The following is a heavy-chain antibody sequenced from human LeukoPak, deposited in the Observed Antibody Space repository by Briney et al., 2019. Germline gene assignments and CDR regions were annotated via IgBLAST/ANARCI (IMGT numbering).Heavy chain of an antibody. V-gene: IGHV1-18*01. D-gene: IGHD2-2*01. CDR1: GYTFTSYG. CDR3: ARAPYCSSTSCYLPELDY. CDR2: ISAYNGNT. Sequence: ASVKVSCKASGYTFTSYGISWVRQAPGQGLEWMGWISAYNGNTNYAQKLQGRVTMTTDTSTRTAYMELRSLRSDDTAVYYCARAPYCSSTSCYLPELDYWGQGTLVTVSS. J-gene: IGHJ4*02.